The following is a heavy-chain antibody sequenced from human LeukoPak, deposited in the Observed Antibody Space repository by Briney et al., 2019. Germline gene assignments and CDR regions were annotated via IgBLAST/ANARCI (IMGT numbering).Heavy chain of an antibody. CDR1: GYTFTSYG. V-gene: IGHV1-18*01. Sequence: ASVKVSCKASGYTFTSYGISWVRQAPGQGLEWMGWISAYNGNTNYAQKLQGRVTMTTDTSTSTAYTELRSLRSDDTAVYYCARASITGTIDYWGQGTLVTVSS. D-gene: IGHD1-20*01. CDR2: ISAYNGNT. CDR3: ARASITGTIDY. J-gene: IGHJ4*02.